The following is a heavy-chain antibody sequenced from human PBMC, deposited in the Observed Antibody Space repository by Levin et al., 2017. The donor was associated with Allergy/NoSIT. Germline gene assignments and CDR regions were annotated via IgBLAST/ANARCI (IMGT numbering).Heavy chain of an antibody. V-gene: IGHV4-34*01. D-gene: IGHD2-2*01. CDR2: INHSGST. Sequence: SETLSLTCAVYGGSFSGYYWSWIRQPPGKGLEWIGEINHSGSTNYNPSLKSRVTISVDTSKNQFSLKLSSVTAADTAVYYCAREYCSSTSCYRRLNWFDPWGQGTLVTVSS. J-gene: IGHJ5*02. CDR1: GGSFSGYY. CDR3: AREYCSSTSCYRRLNWFDP.